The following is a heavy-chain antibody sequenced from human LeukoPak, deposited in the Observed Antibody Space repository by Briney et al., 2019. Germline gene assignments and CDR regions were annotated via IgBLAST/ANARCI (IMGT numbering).Heavy chain of an antibody. CDR2: IRYDGSNK. J-gene: IGHJ4*02. D-gene: IGHD3-10*01. Sequence: PGGSLRLSCAASGFTFSSYGMHWVRQAPGKGLEWVAFIRYDGSNKYYADSVKGRFTISRDNSKNTLYLQMNSLRAEDTAVYYCAKPPFFWFGAGGVDYWGQGTLVSVSS. CDR3: AKPPFFWFGAGGVDY. V-gene: IGHV3-30*02. CDR1: GFTFSSYG.